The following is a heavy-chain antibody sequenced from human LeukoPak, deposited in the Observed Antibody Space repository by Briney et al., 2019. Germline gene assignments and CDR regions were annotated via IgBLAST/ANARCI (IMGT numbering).Heavy chain of an antibody. CDR2: IIPIFGTA. CDR3: VRRQALRGRHRAFDP. CDR1: GGTFSNYA. V-gene: IGHV1-69*05. D-gene: IGHD6-25*01. Sequence: GASVKVSCKASGGTFSNYAISWVRQAPGQGLEWLGGIIPIFGTAMYAQKFQGRVTITTDDSTTTAYMELISLRSEDTAVYYCVRRQALRGRHRAFDPWGQGTLVTVTS. J-gene: IGHJ5*02.